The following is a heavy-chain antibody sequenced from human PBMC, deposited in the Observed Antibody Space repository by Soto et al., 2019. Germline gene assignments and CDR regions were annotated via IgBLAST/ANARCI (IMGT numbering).Heavy chain of an antibody. CDR1: GGSISSSSYY. CDR2: IYYSGST. D-gene: IGHD3-10*01. CDR3: ARTVGGGSYYYYFDY. V-gene: IGHV4-39*01. Sequence: QLQLQESGPGLVKPSETLSLTCTVSGGSISSSSYYWGWIRQPPGKELEWIGSIYYSGSTYYNPSLKSRVTISVDTSKNQFSLKLSSVTAADTAVYYCARTVGGGSYYYYFDYWGQGTLVTVSS. J-gene: IGHJ4*02.